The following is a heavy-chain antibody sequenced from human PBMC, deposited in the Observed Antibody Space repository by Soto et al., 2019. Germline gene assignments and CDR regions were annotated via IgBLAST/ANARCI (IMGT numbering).Heavy chain of an antibody. CDR2: IIPIFGTA. V-gene: IGHV1-69*13. CDR3: ARGEDYGGRVRMGMDV. D-gene: IGHD4-17*01. Sequence: ASVKVSCKASGGTFSSYPISWVRQAPGQGLEWMGGIIPIFGTANYAQKFQGRVTITADESTSTAYMELSSLRSEDTAVYYCARGEDYGGRVRMGMDVWGQGTTVTVSS. J-gene: IGHJ6*02. CDR1: GGTFSSYP.